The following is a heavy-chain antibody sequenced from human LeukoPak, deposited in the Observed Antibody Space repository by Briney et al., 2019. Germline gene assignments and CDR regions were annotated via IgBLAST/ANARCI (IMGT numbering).Heavy chain of an antibody. CDR3: ARDRDGSSY. D-gene: IGHD5-24*01. CDR1: GGSFSGYY. J-gene: IGHJ4*02. Sequence: PSETLSLTCAVSGGSFSGYYWSWIRQPPGKGLEWIGYIYYSGSTNYNPSLKSRVTISVDTSKNQFSLKLSSVTAADTAVYYCARDRDGSSYWGQGTLVTVSS. V-gene: IGHV4-59*01. CDR2: IYYSGST.